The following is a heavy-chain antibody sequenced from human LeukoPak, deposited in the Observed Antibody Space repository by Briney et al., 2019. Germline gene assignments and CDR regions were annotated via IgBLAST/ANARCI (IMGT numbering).Heavy chain of an antibody. Sequence: SETLSLTCTVSGGSLSSSSYCWGWIRQPPGKWLEWIGSIFYSGSTYYNPSLQSRVTIPVDTSKNQFSLKLSSVTAADTAVYYCARQSFTMVRGISGFDPCGEGGLVTVSS. D-gene: IGHD3-10*01. V-gene: IGHV4-39*01. CDR1: GGSLSSSSYC. CDR3: ARQSFTMVRGISGFDP. J-gene: IGHJ5*02. CDR2: IFYSGST.